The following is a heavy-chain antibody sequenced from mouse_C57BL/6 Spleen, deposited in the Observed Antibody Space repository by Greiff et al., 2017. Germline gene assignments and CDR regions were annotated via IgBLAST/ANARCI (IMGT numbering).Heavy chain of an antibody. J-gene: IGHJ3*01. Sequence: VQLQESGAELVRPGASVKLSCKASGYTFTDYYINWVKQRPGQGLEWIARIYPGSGNTYYNEKFKGKATLTAEKSSSTAYMQLRSLTSEDSAVYFCARYDYGSSYWFAYWGQGTLVTVSA. V-gene: IGHV1-76*01. D-gene: IGHD1-1*01. CDR3: ARYDYGSSYWFAY. CDR1: GYTFTDYY. CDR2: IYPGSGNT.